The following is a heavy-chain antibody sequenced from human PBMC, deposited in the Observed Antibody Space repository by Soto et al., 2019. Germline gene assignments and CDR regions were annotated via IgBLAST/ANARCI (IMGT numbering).Heavy chain of an antibody. V-gene: IGHV5-51*01. CDR3: ARQWKGDYDFTGMDV. CDR2: IYPGDSDT. CDR1: GYSFTSYW. D-gene: IGHD3-3*01. J-gene: IGHJ6*02. Sequence: PGESLKIXCKGSGYSFTSYWIGWVRQMPGKGLEWMGIIYPGDSDTRYSPSFQGQVTISADKSISTAYLQWSSLKASDTAMYYCARQWKGDYDFTGMDVWGQGTTVTVSS.